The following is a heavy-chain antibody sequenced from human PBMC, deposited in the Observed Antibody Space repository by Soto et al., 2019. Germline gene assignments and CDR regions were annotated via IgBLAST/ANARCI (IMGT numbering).Heavy chain of an antibody. V-gene: IGHV3-48*02. D-gene: IGHD3-3*01. CDR1: GFTFSTYA. Sequence: GGSLRLSCAASGFTFSTYAMSWVRQAPGKGLEWVSYISPSRSTIYYADSVKGRFTISRDNAKNSLYLQMNSLRDEDTAVYYCARVAVEIFGVNYFDYWGQGTLVTVSS. J-gene: IGHJ4*02. CDR2: ISPSRSTI. CDR3: ARVAVEIFGVNYFDY.